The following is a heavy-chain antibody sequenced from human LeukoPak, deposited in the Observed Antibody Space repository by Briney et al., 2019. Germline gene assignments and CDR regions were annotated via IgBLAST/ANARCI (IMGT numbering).Heavy chain of an antibody. D-gene: IGHD5-18*01. V-gene: IGHV4-30-4*01. Sequence: KTSQTLSLTCTVSGGSISSGDYYWSWIRQPPGEGLEWIGYIYYSGSTYYNPSLKSRVTISVDTSKNQFSLKLSSVTAADTAVYYCATAVGSYGPFDYWGQGTLVTVSS. CDR2: IYYSGST. CDR1: GGSISSGDYY. CDR3: ATAVGSYGPFDY. J-gene: IGHJ4*02.